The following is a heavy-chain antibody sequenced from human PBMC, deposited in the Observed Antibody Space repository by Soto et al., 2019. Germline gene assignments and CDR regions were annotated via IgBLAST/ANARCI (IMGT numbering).Heavy chain of an antibody. CDR2: ISYDGSNK. Sequence: SLRLSCAASGFTFSSYGMHWFRQAPGKGLEWVAVISYDGSNKYYADSVKGRFTISRDNSKNTLYLQMNSLRAEDTAVYYCARGGSKYYYDSSGYHHPLDPWGQGTLVTVSS. D-gene: IGHD3-22*01. CDR3: ARGGSKYYYDSSGYHHPLDP. V-gene: IGHV3-30*03. CDR1: GFTFSSYG. J-gene: IGHJ5*02.